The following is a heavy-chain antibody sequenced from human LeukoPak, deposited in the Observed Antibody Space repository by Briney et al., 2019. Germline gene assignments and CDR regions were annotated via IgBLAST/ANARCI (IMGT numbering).Heavy chain of an antibody. V-gene: IGHV3-53*01. Sequence: GGSLRLSCAASGFTVSSNYMSWVRQAPGKGLEWVSVIYSGGSTYYADSVKGRFTISRDNAKNTLYLQMNSLRAEDSAVYYCAREGSSRSFDYWGQGTLVSVSS. CDR2: IYSGGST. CDR3: AREGSSRSFDY. J-gene: IGHJ4*02. CDR1: GFTVSSNY. D-gene: IGHD6-13*01.